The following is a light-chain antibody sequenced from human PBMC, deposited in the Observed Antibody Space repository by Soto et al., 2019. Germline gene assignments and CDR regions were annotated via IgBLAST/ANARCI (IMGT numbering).Light chain of an antibody. CDR1: QSITSRY. V-gene: IGKV3-20*01. Sequence: EIVLTQSPGTLSLSPGERATITCRASQSITSRYLAWYQQKPGQAPRLLIYGASIRASGISDRFSGSGSGTDFTLTISSLEAEDFAVYYCQHHGSSARTFTFGPGTKVDI. CDR3: QHHGSSARTFT. CDR2: GAS. J-gene: IGKJ3*01.